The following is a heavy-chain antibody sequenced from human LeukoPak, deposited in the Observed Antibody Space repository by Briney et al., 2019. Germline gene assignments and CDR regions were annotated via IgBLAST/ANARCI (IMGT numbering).Heavy chain of an antibody. CDR2: IYPGDSDT. V-gene: IGHV5-51*01. CDR1: VYSFTSYW. CDR3: ARHQREYSSSWVPLDY. Sequence: GESLKISCKGSVYSFTSYWIGWVRQMPGKGLEWMGIIYPGDSDTRYSPSFQGQVTISADKSMSTAYLQWSSLKASDPAMYYCARHQREYSSSWVPLDYWGQGTLVTVSS. D-gene: IGHD6-13*01. J-gene: IGHJ4*02.